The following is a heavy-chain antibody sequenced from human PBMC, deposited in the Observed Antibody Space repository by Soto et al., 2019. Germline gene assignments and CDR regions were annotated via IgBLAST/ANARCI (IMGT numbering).Heavy chain of an antibody. Sequence: GGSLRLSCAASGFTFSSYSMNWVRQAPGKGLEWVSYISSSSSTIYYADSVKGRFTISRDNAKNSLYLQMNSLRAEDTAVYYCARGPTIFGVVTDVDYWGQGTLVTVSS. V-gene: IGHV3-48*01. CDR2: ISSSSSTI. D-gene: IGHD3-3*01. J-gene: IGHJ4*02. CDR1: GFTFSSYS. CDR3: ARGPTIFGVVTDVDY.